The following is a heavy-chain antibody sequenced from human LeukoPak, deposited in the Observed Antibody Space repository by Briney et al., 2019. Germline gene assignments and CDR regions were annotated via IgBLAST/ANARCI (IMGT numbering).Heavy chain of an antibody. CDR3: ARGKGRGYCSGGSRQYFDY. J-gene: IGHJ4*02. V-gene: IGHV3-48*01. CDR1: GFTFSSFT. Sequence: GSLRLSCAASGFTFSSFTMNWLRQAPGKGLEWVSYISSGSSTIYYADSVKGRFTISRDNAKNSLYLQMNSLRAEDTAVYYCARGKGRGYCSGGSRQYFDYWGQGTLVTVSS. CDR2: ISSGSSTI. D-gene: IGHD2-15*01.